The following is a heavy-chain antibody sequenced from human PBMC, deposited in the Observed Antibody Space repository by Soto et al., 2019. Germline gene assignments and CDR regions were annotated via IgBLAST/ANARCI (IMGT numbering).Heavy chain of an antibody. J-gene: IGHJ6*02. CDR3: ARRSGGWAYYGMDV. Sequence: GASVKVSCKASGYTFNSYDINWVRQATGQGLEWMGWMNPNSGNTGYAQKFQGRVTMTRNTSISTAYMELSSLRSEDTAVYYCARRSGGWAYYGMDVWGQGTTVTVSS. CDR1: GYTFNSYD. CDR2: MNPNSGNT. D-gene: IGHD6-19*01. V-gene: IGHV1-8*01.